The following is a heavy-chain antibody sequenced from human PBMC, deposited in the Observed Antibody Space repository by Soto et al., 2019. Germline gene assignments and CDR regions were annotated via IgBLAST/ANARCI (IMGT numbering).Heavy chain of an antibody. Sequence: GGSLRLSCAASGFTFDDYAMHWVRQAPGKGLEWVASISWNSGSIGYADSVKGRFTISRDNAKNSLSLQMNSLRPEDTALYYCVKDKSSNNACYLDSWGQGSLVTVPS. D-gene: IGHD1-1*01. V-gene: IGHV3-9*01. CDR1: GFTFDDYA. J-gene: IGHJ4*02. CDR3: VKDKSSNNACYLDS. CDR2: ISWNSGSI.